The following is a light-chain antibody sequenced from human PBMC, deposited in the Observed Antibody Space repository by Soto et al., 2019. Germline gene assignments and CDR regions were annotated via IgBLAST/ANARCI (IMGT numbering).Light chain of an antibody. J-gene: IGKJ5*01. CDR2: TAS. CDR1: QGVSAW. V-gene: IGKV1-12*01. Sequence: EIQMTQSPSSVSASIGDRVTITCRASQGVSAWLAWYQQKPGKAPKLLIYTASSLQTGVPSRFSGSGSGTDFNLTISSLHPEDFATYYCQQANSFPITFGQGTRLEIK. CDR3: QQANSFPIT.